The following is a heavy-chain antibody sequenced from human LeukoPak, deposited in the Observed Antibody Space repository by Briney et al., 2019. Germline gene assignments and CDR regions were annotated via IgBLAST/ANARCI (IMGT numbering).Heavy chain of an antibody. CDR3: ASLRGYSYGFNSIFDY. V-gene: IGHV4-39*01. Sequence: SETLSLTCTVSGGSISSSSYCWGWIRQPPGKGLEWIGSIYYSGSTYYNPSLKSRVTISVDTSKNQFSLKLSSVTAADTAVYYCASLRGYSYGFNSIFDYWGQGTLVTVSS. CDR1: GGSISSSSYC. CDR2: IYYSGST. J-gene: IGHJ4*02. D-gene: IGHD5-18*01.